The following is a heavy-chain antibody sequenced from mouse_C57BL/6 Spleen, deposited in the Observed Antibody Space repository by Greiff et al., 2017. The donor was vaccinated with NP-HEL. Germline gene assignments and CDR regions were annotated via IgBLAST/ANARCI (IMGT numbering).Heavy chain of an antibody. CDR3: ARQRDYDYDGFDY. V-gene: IGHV5-6*01. Sequence: EVKLMESGGDLVKPGGSLKLSCAASGFTFSSYGMSWVRQTPDKRLEWVATISSGGSYTYYPDSVKGRFTISRDNAKNTLYLQMSSLKSEDTAMYYCARQRDYDYDGFDYWGQGTTLTVSS. D-gene: IGHD2-4*01. J-gene: IGHJ2*01. CDR2: ISSGGSYT. CDR1: GFTFSSYG.